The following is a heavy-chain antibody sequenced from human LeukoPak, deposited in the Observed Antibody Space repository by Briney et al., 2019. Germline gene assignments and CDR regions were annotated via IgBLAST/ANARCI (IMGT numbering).Heavy chain of an antibody. V-gene: IGHV4-30-4*01. J-gene: IGHJ4*02. CDR1: GGSISSSSYY. D-gene: IGHD3-10*01. CDR2: IYYSGST. Sequence: PSETLSLTCTVSGGSISSSSYYLSWIRQPPGNGLEWIGYIYYSGSTYYNPSLKSRVTISVDTSKNQFSLKLSSVTAADTAVYYCARVGDKYYYGSGTYWGQGTLVTVSS. CDR3: ARVGDKYYYGSGTY.